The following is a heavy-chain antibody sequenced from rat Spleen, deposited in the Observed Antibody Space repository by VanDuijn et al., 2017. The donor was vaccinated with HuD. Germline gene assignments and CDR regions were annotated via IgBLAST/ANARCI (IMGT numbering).Heavy chain of an antibody. CDR3: TTIRDY. CDR1: GFTFNNYW. J-gene: IGHJ2*01. V-gene: IGHV5-31*01. CDR2: ISNTGGRI. Sequence: EVQLVESGGGLVQPGGSLKLSCVASGFTFNNYWMTWIRQAPGKGLEWVASISNTGGRIYYPDSVKGRFTISRDTAQNTLYLQMNSLRSEDTATYYCTTIRDYWSQGVMVTVSS.